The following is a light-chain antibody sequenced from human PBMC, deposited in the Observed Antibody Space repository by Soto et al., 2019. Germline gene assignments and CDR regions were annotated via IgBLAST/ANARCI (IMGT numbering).Light chain of an antibody. Sequence: DVVMTQSPLSLPVTPGAPASISCRSSQSLLHSNGYNYLDWYLQKPGQSPQLLIYLGSNRASGVPDRFSGSGSGTAFTLKMSRVEAEDVGVYYCVQALQTPTFGQGTNVEIK. CDR2: LGS. J-gene: IGKJ1*01. CDR3: VQALQTPT. CDR1: QSLLHSNGYNY. V-gene: IGKV2-28*01.